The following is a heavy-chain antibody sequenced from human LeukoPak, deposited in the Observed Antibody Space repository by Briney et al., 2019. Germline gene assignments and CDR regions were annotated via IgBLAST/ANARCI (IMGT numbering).Heavy chain of an antibody. D-gene: IGHD6-19*01. Sequence: SETLSLTCTVSGGSISSDYWSWIRQPPGKGLGWIGYIHYSGSTNYNPSLKSRVTISVDTSKNQFSLKLSSVTAADTAVYYCARRVSGGLYVDWCKGTLVTVSS. V-gene: IGHV4-59*08. CDR1: GGSISSDY. CDR2: IHYSGST. CDR3: ARRVSGGLYVD. J-gene: IGHJ4*02.